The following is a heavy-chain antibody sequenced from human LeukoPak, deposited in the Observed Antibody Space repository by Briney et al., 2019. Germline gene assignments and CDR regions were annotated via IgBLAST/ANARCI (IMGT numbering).Heavy chain of an antibody. CDR2: IYSGGST. CDR3: ARGDAFDI. Sequence: GALRLSCAASGFTVSSNYMSWVRQAPGKGLEWVSVIYSGGSTYYADSVKGRFTISRDNSKNTLYLQMNSLRAEDTAVCYCARGDAFDIWGQGTMVTVSS. V-gene: IGHV3-53*01. J-gene: IGHJ3*02. CDR1: GFTVSSNY.